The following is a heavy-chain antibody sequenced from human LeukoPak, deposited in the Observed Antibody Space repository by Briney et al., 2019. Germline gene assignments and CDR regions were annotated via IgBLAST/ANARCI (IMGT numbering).Heavy chain of an antibody. CDR3: AADRVVEPAADAFDT. J-gene: IGHJ3*02. V-gene: IGHV1-58*01. D-gene: IGHD2-2*01. Sequence: SVKVSCKASGFTFSRSAVQWVRQARGQRLEWIGWIVVGSGKTNYAQKFQERVTITRDMSTSTAYMEVSSLRSEDTAVYYCAADRVVEPAADAFDTWGQGTMVTVSS. CDR2: IVVGSGKT. CDR1: GFTFSRSA.